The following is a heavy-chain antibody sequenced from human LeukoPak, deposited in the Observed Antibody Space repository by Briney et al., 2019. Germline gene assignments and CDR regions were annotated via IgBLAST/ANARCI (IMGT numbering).Heavy chain of an antibody. J-gene: IGHJ3*02. CDR1: GYTFTGYY. D-gene: IGHD6-6*01. V-gene: IGHV1-2*02. Sequence: SVKVSCKASGYTFTGYYLHWVRQAPGQGLNWMGWINPNSGDTHYAQKFQGRVTMTRDTSISTAYMELSRLRSDDPAVYYCARARIAARVDDAFDIWGQGTMVTVSS. CDR3: ARARIAARVDDAFDI. CDR2: INPNSGDT.